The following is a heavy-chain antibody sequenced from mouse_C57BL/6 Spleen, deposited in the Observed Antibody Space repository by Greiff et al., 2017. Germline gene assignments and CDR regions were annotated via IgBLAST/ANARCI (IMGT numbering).Heavy chain of an antibody. J-gene: IGHJ3*01. V-gene: IGHV1-15*01. Sequence: VQLQQSGAELVRPGASVTLSCKASGYTFTDYEMHWVKQTPVHGLEWIGAIDPETGGTAYNQKFKGKAILTADKSSSTAYMELRSLTSEDSAVYYCTRIESEIFYYGSSEAWFAYWGQGTLVTVSA. CDR3: TRIESEIFYYGSSEAWFAY. CDR2: IDPETGGT. CDR1: GYTFTDYE. D-gene: IGHD1-1*01.